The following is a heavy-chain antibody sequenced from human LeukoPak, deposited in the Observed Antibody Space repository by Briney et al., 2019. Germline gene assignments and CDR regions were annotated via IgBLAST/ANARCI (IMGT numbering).Heavy chain of an antibody. CDR1: GYTFTSYY. CDR3: ARGGSLGYCSGGSCYNFDY. V-gene: IGHV1-46*01. CDR2: INPSGGST. Sequence: GASVKVSCKASGYTFTSYYMHWVRQAPGQGLEWMGIINPSGGSTSYAQKFQGRVTMTRDTSTSTVYMELSSLRSEDTAVYYCARGGSLGYCSGGSCYNFDYWGQGTLVTVSS. J-gene: IGHJ4*02. D-gene: IGHD2-15*01.